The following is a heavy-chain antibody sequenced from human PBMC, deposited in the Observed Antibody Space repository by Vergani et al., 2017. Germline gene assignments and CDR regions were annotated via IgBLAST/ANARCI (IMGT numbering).Heavy chain of an antibody. CDR3: ARDNKQHRPRACDL. V-gene: IGHV4-61*02. Sequence: QVQLQESGPGLVKPSQTLSLTCTVSGASINNDFYYWHWIRQPAGKGLEWIGRLYVSGITDYNSSLQSRVSMSVDTSKNQFSLTLTSVTAADTAVYYCARDNKQHRPRACDLWGQGTMVTVSS. D-gene: IGHD2/OR15-2a*01. CDR1: GASINNDFYY. CDR2: LYVSGIT. J-gene: IGHJ3*01.